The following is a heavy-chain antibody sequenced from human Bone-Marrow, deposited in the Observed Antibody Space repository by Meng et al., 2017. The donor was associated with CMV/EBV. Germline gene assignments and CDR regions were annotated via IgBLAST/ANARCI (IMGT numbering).Heavy chain of an antibody. J-gene: IGHJ6*02. Sequence: ASVKVSCKASGYTFTSYDINWVRQATGQGLEWMGWMNPNSGNTGYAQKFQGRVTITRNTSISTAYMELSSLRSEDTAVHYCARSPPSSTYYDILTGYSLYYYGMDVWGQGTTVTVSS. V-gene: IGHV1-8*03. CDR3: ARSPPSSTYYDILTGYSLYYYGMDV. CDR2: MNPNSGNT. CDR1: GYTFTSYD. D-gene: IGHD3-9*01.